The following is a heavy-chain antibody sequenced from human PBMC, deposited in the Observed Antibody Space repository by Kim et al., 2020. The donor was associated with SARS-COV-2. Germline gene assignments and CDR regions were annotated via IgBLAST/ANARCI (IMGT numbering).Heavy chain of an antibody. Sequence: GGSLRLSCAASGITFNGYGMHWVRQTPGKGLEWVSHITFDGSNKNYADSVKGRFSISRDNSKNTLYLQMDSLRAEDTAVYYCARSHYGAKYFFDYWGQGTLVTVSS. CDR2: ITFDGSNK. V-gene: IGHV3-30*03. D-gene: IGHD2-21*01. CDR1: GITFNGYG. CDR3: ARSHYGAKYFFDY. J-gene: IGHJ4*02.